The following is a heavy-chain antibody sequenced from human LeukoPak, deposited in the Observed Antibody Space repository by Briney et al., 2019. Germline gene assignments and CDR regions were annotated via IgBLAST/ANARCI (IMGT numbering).Heavy chain of an antibody. CDR1: RYTFTSYY. Sequence: PSVKVSCKASRYTFTSYYIHWVRQAPGQGLEWMGIINPSGDSTSYAQKFQGRVTMTRDTSTSTVYMELSSLTSEDTAVYYCASWGGGKSDWAQGTLVTVSS. CDR3: ASWGGGKSD. V-gene: IGHV1-46*01. D-gene: IGHD4-23*01. J-gene: IGHJ4*02. CDR2: INPSGDST.